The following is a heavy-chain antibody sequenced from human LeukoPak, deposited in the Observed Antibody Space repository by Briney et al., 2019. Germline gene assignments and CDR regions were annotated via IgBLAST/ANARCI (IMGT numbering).Heavy chain of an antibody. CDR1: GGSFSGYY. CDR3: ARDGSGSYQFDY. V-gene: IGHV4-34*01. D-gene: IGHD3-10*01. J-gene: IGHJ4*02. CDR2: INHSGST. Sequence: SETLSLTCAVYGGSFSGYYWSWIRQPPGKGLEWIGEINHSGSTNYNPSLKSRVTISVDTSKNQFSLKLSSVTAADTAVYYCARDGSGSYQFDYWGQGTLVTVSS.